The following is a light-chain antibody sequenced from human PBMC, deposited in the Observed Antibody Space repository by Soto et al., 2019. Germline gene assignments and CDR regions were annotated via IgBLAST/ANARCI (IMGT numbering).Light chain of an antibody. CDR2: SAS. V-gene: IGKV1-9*01. CDR3: QQLYRYPIT. CDR1: QGISNS. J-gene: IGKJ5*01. Sequence: DVQLTQSPSFMSLSAGDRVTITCRASQGISNSLAWYQQKPGKAPKLLIYSASTLRSGVPSRFSGGFSGTEFTLTISSLQPEDFATYYCQQLYRYPITFGQGTRLEIK.